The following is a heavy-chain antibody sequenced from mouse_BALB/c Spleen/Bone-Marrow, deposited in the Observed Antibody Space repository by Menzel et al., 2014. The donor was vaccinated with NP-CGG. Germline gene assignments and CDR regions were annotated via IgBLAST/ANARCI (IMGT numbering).Heavy chain of an antibody. Sequence: VMLVESGPGLVAPSQSLSITCTVSGFSLTNYGLHWVRQPPGKGLEWLGVIWAGGSTNYNSALMSRLSITKDNSKNQVFLKMNSLQTADTAMYYCARDGYYVVMDYWGQGTSVTVSS. CDR2: IWAGGST. CDR1: GFSLTNYG. J-gene: IGHJ4*01. V-gene: IGHV2-9*02. D-gene: IGHD2-3*01. CDR3: ARDGYYVVMDY.